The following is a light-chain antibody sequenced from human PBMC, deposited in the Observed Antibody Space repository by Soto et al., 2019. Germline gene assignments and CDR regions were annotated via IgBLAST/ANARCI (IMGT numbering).Light chain of an antibody. V-gene: IGLV3-21*02. CDR1: IIGSKN. Sequence: SYELTQPPSVSVAPGQTARIACGGNIIGSKNVQWYQQKPGQAPVLIVYDDSDRPSGIPERFSGSNSVNTATLTISRVEAGDEADYYCQVWDSSGDHPSWVFGTGTKLTVL. CDR2: DDS. J-gene: IGLJ1*01. CDR3: QVWDSSGDHPSWV.